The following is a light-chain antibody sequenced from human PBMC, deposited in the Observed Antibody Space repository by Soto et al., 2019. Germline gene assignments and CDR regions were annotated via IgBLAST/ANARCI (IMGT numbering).Light chain of an antibody. J-gene: IGKJ1*01. V-gene: IGKV3-20*01. CDR2: GAS. CDR1: QSVSNNY. CDR3: QQYGSSPRT. Sequence: EIVLTQSPGTLSLSPGERATLSWSASQSVSNNYLAWYQQTPGQAPRLLIYGASTRAAGISDRFSGSGSGTDFTLTISSLEPADFAMYYCQQYGSSPRTFGQGTKVDIK.